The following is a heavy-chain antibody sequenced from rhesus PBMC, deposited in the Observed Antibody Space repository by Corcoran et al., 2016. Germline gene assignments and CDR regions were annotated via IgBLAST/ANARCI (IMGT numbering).Heavy chain of an antibody. J-gene: IGHJ6*01. Sequence: QVQLQESGPGLVKPSETLSLTCAVSGGSISSSNWWSWIRQSPRKGLEWIGYIYGGSGSTSDNPSLKCRVTISTDTSKNQFSLKLSSVTAADTAVYYCARLDGNWSDSWGQGVVVTVSS. CDR3: ARLDGNWSDS. CDR2: IYGGSGST. D-gene: IGHD4-35*01. V-gene: IGHV4-92*01. CDR1: GGSISSSNW.